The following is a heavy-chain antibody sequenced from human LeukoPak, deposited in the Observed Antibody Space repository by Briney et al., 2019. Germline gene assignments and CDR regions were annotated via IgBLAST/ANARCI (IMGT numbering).Heavy chain of an antibody. CDR1: EFTFRRHA. Sequence: PGGSLRLSCATSEFTFRRHAMNWVRQAPGKGLDWVSSISDTGDTYYAASVKGRFTISRDNSRNTLYLQMSSLRAEDTAIYYCAKTLFGFSYGKIDYWGQGTLVTVSS. V-gene: IGHV3-23*01. CDR3: AKTLFGFSYGKIDY. J-gene: IGHJ4*02. D-gene: IGHD5-18*01. CDR2: ISDTGDT.